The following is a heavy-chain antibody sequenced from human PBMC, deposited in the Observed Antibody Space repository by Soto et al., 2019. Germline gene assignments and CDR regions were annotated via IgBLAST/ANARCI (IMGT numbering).Heavy chain of an antibody. CDR2: ISYDGNTQ. J-gene: IGHJ4*02. CDR3: AKVSRASRISTPDFDS. CDR1: GFIFNSYS. Sequence: QVQLVESGGGVVQPGTSLRLSCAASGFIFNSYSIHWVHQAPGKGLEWVAVISYDGNTQYYGDSLKGRFIVSRENSKNTAYSQMNDLRADDTAVYYCAKVSRASRISTPDFDSWGQGTLVTVSS. V-gene: IGHV3-30-3*01.